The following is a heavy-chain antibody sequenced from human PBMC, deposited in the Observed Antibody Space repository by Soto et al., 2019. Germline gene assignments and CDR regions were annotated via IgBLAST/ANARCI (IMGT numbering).Heavy chain of an antibody. CDR3: ARDVAGDDYFDS. CDR2: INPKSGGT. CDR1: GYSFTDYY. D-gene: IGHD1-26*01. Sequence: QVQLVQSGAEVKKPGASVKVSCKASGYSFTDYYLHWVRQAPGQGLEYLGWINPKSGGTSYPQKFQGRVTMTRATSINTAYMELSRLRSDDTALSFCARDVAGDDYFDSWGQGALVTVSS. J-gene: IGHJ4*02. V-gene: IGHV1-2*02.